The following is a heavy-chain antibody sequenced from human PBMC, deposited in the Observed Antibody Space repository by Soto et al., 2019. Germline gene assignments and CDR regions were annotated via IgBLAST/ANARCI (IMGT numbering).Heavy chain of an antibody. J-gene: IGHJ4*02. CDR2: IWYDGSNK. Sequence: QVQLVESGGGVVQPGRSLRLSCAASGFTFSSYGMHWVRQAPGKGLEWVAVIWYDGSNKYYADSVKGRFTISRDNSKNTLYLQMNSLRAEDTAVYYCARDGVVKGGFDYWGQGTLVTVSS. CDR1: GFTFSSYG. V-gene: IGHV3-33*01. CDR3: ARDGVVKGGFDY. D-gene: IGHD3-3*01.